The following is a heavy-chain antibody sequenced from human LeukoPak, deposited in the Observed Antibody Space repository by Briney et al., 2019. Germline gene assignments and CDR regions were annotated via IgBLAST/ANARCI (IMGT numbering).Heavy chain of an antibody. Sequence: PGRSLRLSCAASGFTFDDYAMHWVRQAPGKGLEWVSGISWNSGSIGYADSVKGRFTISRDNAKNSLYLQMNSLRAEDMALYYCAKSLSIAVAGYPDYWGQGTRVTVSS. J-gene: IGHJ4*02. D-gene: IGHD6-19*01. V-gene: IGHV3-9*03. CDR1: GFTFDDYA. CDR3: AKSLSIAVAGYPDY. CDR2: ISWNSGSI.